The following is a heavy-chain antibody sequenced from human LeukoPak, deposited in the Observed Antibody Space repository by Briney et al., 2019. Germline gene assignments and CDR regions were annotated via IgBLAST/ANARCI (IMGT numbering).Heavy chain of an antibody. CDR1: GFTFSSYG. J-gene: IGHJ6*02. CDR2: ISYDGSNK. Sequence: GRSLGLSCAASGFTFSSYGMHWVRQAPGKGLEWVAVISYDGSNKYYADSVKGRFTISRDNSKNTLYLQMNSLRAEDTAVYYCAKEMRSDILTGYSAPFYYYYYGMDVWGQGTTVTVSS. D-gene: IGHD3-9*01. V-gene: IGHV3-30*18. CDR3: AKEMRSDILTGYSAPFYYYYYGMDV.